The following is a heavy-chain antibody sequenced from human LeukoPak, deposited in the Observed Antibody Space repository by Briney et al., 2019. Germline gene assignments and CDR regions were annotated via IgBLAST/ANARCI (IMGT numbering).Heavy chain of an antibody. CDR3: ANPYRCSGITCHSLDY. V-gene: IGHV3-21*04. Sequence: GGSLRLSCAASRFTFSSYSMNWVRQAPGKGLEWVSSISSSSSYIYYADSVKGRFTISRDNAKNSLYLQMNSLRAEDTAVYYCANPYRCSGITCHSLDYWGQGTLVTVSS. D-gene: IGHD2-15*01. CDR1: RFTFSSYS. CDR2: ISSSSSYI. J-gene: IGHJ4*02.